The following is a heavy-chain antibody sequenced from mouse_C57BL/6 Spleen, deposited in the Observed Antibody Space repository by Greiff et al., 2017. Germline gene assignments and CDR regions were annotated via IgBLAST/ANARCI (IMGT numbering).Heavy chain of an antibody. Sequence: VQLQQSGAELVRPGASVKLSCKASGYTFTDYYINWVKQRPGQGLEWIARIYPGSGNTYYNEKFKGKATLTAEKSSSTAYMQLSSLTSEDSAVYCCAREGITAVVGGYFDVWGTGATVTVSS. D-gene: IGHD1-1*01. J-gene: IGHJ1*03. CDR1: GYTFTDYY. CDR3: AREGITAVVGGYFDV. CDR2: IYPGSGNT. V-gene: IGHV1-76*01.